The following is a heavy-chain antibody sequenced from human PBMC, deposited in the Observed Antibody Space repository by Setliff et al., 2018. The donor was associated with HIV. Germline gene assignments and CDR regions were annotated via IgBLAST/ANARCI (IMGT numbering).Heavy chain of an antibody. D-gene: IGHD7-27*01. CDR2: ISSTGGTT. J-gene: IGHJ4*01. CDR3: ARLGTARSFDI. Sequence: GGSLRLSCSVSGFTFSRYAMSWVRQAPGKGLEWVSGISSTGGTTYYADSVRGRFTVSRDNAKNSVFLQMNRLRGEDTGVYYCARLGTARSFDIWGLGTLVTVSS. V-gene: IGHV3-48*04. CDR1: GFTFSRYA.